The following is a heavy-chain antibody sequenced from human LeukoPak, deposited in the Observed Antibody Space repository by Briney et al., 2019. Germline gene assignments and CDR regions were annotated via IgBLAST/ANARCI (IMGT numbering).Heavy chain of an antibody. J-gene: IGHJ4*02. D-gene: IGHD2-2*01. CDR2: IYSGGST. Sequence: PGGSLRLSCAASGFTVSTYYMTWVRQAPGKGLECVSVIYSGGSTYYADSVKGRFTVSRDNSKNTLYLQMNSLRAEDTAMNYCARGLGYCTSTTCLLPFDYWGQGTLVTVSS. CDR3: ARGLGYCTSTTCLLPFDY. V-gene: IGHV3-53*01. CDR1: GFTVSTYY.